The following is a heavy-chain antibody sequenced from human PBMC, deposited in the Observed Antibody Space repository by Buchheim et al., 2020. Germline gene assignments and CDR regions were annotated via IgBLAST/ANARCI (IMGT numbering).Heavy chain of an antibody. J-gene: IGHJ6*02. Sequence: QVQLQQWGAGLLKPSETLSLTCAVYGGSFSGYYWSWIRQPPGKGLEWIGEINHSGSTNYNPSLKSRVTISVATSKNQFSLKLSSVTAADTAVYYCAGRAITIFGVVTYYYYYGMDVWGQGTT. V-gene: IGHV4-34*01. CDR2: INHSGST. D-gene: IGHD3-3*01. CDR1: GGSFSGYY. CDR3: AGRAITIFGVVTYYYYYGMDV.